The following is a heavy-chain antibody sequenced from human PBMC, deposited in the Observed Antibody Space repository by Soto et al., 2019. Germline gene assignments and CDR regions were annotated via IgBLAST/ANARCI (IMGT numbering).Heavy chain of an antibody. Sequence: QVPLQESGPGLVKPSETLSLSCTVSGGSISNYYWSWFRQTPGKGLEWIGYVHDSWGSNYNPSLKSPLAISLDPSKRQFSLTLTSVTATATAVYYCARQGFGALHGLVDLWGQGTTVTVSS. CDR2: VHDSWGS. V-gene: IGHV4-59*08. CDR3: ARQGFGALHGLVDL. D-gene: IGHD3-10*01. CDR1: GGSISNYY. J-gene: IGHJ6*02.